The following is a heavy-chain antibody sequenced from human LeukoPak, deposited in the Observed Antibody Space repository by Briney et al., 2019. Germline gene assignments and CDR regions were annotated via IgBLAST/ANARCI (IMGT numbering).Heavy chain of an antibody. Sequence: GGSLRLSCAASGLIFSGSWMNWVRQAPGKGLEGVANINPYGTQTDYVDSVNGSFIISRDNAKNSVFLQMNNLGVEDTAVYYCARYSGSYPGWLDPWGQGTLVIVSS. J-gene: IGHJ5*02. CDR1: GLIFSGSW. V-gene: IGHV3-7*01. CDR3: ARYSGSYPGWLDP. CDR2: INPYGTQT. D-gene: IGHD1-26*01.